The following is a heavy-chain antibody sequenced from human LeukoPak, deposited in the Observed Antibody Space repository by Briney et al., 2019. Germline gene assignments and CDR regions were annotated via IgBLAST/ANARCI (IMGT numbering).Heavy chain of an antibody. CDR2: IYYSGST. D-gene: IGHD4-23*01. V-gene: IGHV4-59*01. J-gene: IGHJ6*03. CDR3: ARVSTTVVTGDYYYMDV. CDR1: GGSISTYY. Sequence: SETLSLTCTVSGGSISTYYWNWIRQPPGKGLEWIGYIYYSGSTNYNPSLKSRVTISVDRSKNQFSLKLTSVTAADTAVYYCARVSTTVVTGDYYYMDVWGKGTTVTISS.